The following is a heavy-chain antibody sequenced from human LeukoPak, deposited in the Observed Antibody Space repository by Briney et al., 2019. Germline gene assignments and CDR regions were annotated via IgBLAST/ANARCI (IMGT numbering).Heavy chain of an antibody. CDR1: GFTFDDYA. J-gene: IGHJ4*02. V-gene: IGHV3-9*03. CDR3: ARSLSLRGYFDY. Sequence: PGGSLRLSCAASGFTFDDYAMNWVRQVPGKGVEWVSGISWNSGSIDYADSVKGRFTISRDNATNSLYPQMNRLRPEDMALYFCARSLSLRGYFDYWGQGTLVTVSS. D-gene: IGHD1-26*01. CDR2: ISWNSGSI.